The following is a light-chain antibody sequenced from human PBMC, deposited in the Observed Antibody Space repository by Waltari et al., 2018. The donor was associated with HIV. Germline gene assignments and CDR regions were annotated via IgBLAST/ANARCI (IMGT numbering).Light chain of an antibody. CDR2: AAS. Sequence: ENVLTQSPGPMSLSPGGRATLSCRASRSVSSNYLTWYQQRPGQAPRLLIYAASTRATAIPDRFSGSGSGTDFTLTISRLEPEDFAVYYCQQYGTSPYTFGQGTKVEI. V-gene: IGKV3-20*01. CDR3: QQYGTSPYT. J-gene: IGKJ2*01. CDR1: RSVSSNY.